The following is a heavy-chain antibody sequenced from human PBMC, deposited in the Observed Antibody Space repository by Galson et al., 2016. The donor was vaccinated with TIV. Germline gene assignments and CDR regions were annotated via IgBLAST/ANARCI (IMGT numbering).Heavy chain of an antibody. V-gene: IGHV2-70*17. CDR1: GFSLSTSAMC. Sequence: HALVTPTPNLTLTCTFSGFSLSTSAMCVGWIRQPPGKALEWLARIDWDDDTFYSTSLKTRLTISKDTSKNQVVLTMTNMDPVDTATYYCARMVYGDYPPRFYFDYWGQGILVTVSS. J-gene: IGHJ4*02. D-gene: IGHD4-17*01. CDR2: IDWDDDT. CDR3: ARMVYGDYPPRFYFDY.